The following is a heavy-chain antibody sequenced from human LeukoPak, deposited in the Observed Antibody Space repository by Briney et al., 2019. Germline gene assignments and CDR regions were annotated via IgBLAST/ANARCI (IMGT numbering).Heavy chain of an antibody. CDR3: AGAVNYYDSSGYFDY. CDR2: IYYSGST. D-gene: IGHD3-22*01. J-gene: IGHJ4*02. V-gene: IGHV4-59*01. Sequence: PSETLSLTCTVSGGSISSYYWSWIRQPPGKGLEWIGYIYYSGSTNYNPSLKSRVTISVDTSKSQFSLKLSSVTAADTAVYYCAGAVNYYDSSGYFDYWGQGTLVTVSS. CDR1: GGSISSYY.